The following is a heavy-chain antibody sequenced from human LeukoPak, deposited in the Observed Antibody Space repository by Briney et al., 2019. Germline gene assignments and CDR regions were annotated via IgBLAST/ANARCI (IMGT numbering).Heavy chain of an antibody. Sequence: PGGSLRLSCAASGFTFSSYWMSWVRQAPGKGLEWVANIQQDGSEKYYVDSVKGRFTVSRDNAQNSLYLQMNSLRAEDTAVYYCARGPRSSGSGWFDPWGQGTLVTVSS. CDR1: GFTFSSYW. CDR3: ARGPRSSGSGWFDP. CDR2: IQQDGSEK. V-gene: IGHV3-7*01. D-gene: IGHD6-19*01. J-gene: IGHJ5*02.